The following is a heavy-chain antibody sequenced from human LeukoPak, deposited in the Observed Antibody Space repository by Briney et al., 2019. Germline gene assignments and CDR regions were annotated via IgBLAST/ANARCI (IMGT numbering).Heavy chain of an antibody. CDR3: AKDSAFYYIDV. J-gene: IGHJ6*03. CDR1: GFTFNNYA. Sequence: GGSLRLSCAASGFTFNNYAMTWVRQASGKGLEWVSAISRSGGSTYYADSVKGRFTISRDNSKNTLYLQMNSLKGDDTAVYYCAKDSAFYYIDVWGKGTTVIISS. D-gene: IGHD3-10*01. CDR2: ISRSGGST. V-gene: IGHV3-23*01.